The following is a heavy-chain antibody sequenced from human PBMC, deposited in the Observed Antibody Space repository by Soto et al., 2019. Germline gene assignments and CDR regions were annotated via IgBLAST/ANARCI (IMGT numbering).Heavy chain of an antibody. V-gene: IGHV3-23*01. CDR2: ISGSGGST. J-gene: IGHJ6*02. CDR3: AKDEITIFGVVTRNYYYYGMDV. D-gene: IGHD3-3*01. CDR1: GFTFSSYA. Sequence: GGSLRLSCAASGFTFSSYAMSWVRQAPGKGLEWVSAISGSGGSTYYADSVKGRFTISRDNSKNTLYLQMNSLRAEDTAVYYCAKDEITIFGVVTRNYYYYGMDVWGQGTTVTVSS.